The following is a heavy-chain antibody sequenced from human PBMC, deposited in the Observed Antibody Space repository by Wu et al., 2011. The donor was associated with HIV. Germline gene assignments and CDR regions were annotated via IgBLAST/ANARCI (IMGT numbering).Heavy chain of an antibody. D-gene: IGHD2-21*01. Sequence: QVQLVQSGAEVKKPGSSVKVSCKASGDTFSTYGINWVRQAPGQGLEWMGGIIPILGTVKYAQKFQGRVTITADKSTSTAYMELSSLRSEDTAIYYCARDLGGDEDYWGQGNPGHRLL. CDR2: IIPILGTV. CDR1: GDTFSTYG. V-gene: IGHV1-69*06. J-gene: IGHJ4*02. CDR3: ARDLGGDEDY.